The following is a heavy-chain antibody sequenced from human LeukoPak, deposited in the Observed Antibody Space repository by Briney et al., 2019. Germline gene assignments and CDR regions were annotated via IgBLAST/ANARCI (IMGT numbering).Heavy chain of an antibody. CDR2: INRHGSET. D-gene: IGHD4-11*01. CDR3: ARSKY. CDR1: GFMFSSSW. J-gene: IGHJ4*02. Sequence: GSLRLSCAASGFMFSSSWMSWVRPVPGKGLEWVANINRHGSETYYADSVKGRFTISRDNAKNSLFLRMNSLRAEDTALYYCARSKYWGQGTLVTVSS. V-gene: IGHV3-7*01.